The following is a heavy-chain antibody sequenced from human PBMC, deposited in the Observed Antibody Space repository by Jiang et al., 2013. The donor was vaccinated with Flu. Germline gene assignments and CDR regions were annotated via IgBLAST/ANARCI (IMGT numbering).Heavy chain of an antibody. CDR3: ARPRGSMVRGVIPWWYFDL. CDR2: IYPGDSDT. Sequence: GAEVKKPGESLKISCKGSGYSFTSYWIGWVRQMPGKGLEWMGIIYPGDSDTRYSPSFQGQVTISADKSISTAYLQWSSLKASDTAMYYCARPRGSMVRGVIPWWYFDLWGRGTLVTVSS. V-gene: IGHV5-51*01. J-gene: IGHJ2*01. CDR1: GYSFTSYW. D-gene: IGHD3-10*01.